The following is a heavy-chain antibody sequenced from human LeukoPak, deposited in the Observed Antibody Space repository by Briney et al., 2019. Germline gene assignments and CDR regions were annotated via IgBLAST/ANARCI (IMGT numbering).Heavy chain of an antibody. CDR1: GYSFTSYG. V-gene: IGHV1-18*01. D-gene: IGHD4-17*01. Sequence: ASVKVSCKTSGYSFTSYGISWVRQAPGQGLEWMGWISAYNGNTNYAQKVQGRVTMTTDTSTSTAYMELRSLRSDDTAVYYCARDALYGEQNYYYYYMDVWGKGTTVTISS. CDR2: ISAYNGNT. J-gene: IGHJ6*03. CDR3: ARDALYGEQNYYYYYMDV.